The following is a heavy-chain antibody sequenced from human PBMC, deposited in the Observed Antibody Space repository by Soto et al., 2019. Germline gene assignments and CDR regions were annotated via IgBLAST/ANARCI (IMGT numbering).Heavy chain of an antibody. Sequence: EVQLVESGGGLVQPGGSLRLSCAASGFTFSSYSMNWVRQAPGKGLEWVSYISSSSSTIYYADSVKGRFTISRDNAKNALDLQMNSLRDEDTAVYYCARAIGCSGGSCYYYGMDVWGQGTTVTVSS. CDR3: ARAIGCSGGSCYYYGMDV. CDR2: ISSSSSTI. J-gene: IGHJ6*02. CDR1: GFTFSSYS. V-gene: IGHV3-48*02. D-gene: IGHD2-15*01.